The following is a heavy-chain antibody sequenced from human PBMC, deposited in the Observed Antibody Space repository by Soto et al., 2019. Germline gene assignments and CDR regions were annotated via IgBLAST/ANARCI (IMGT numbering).Heavy chain of an antibody. CDR3: ARGHSTDCSNGVCSFFYKHGMDV. D-gene: IGHD2-8*01. J-gene: IGHJ6*02. CDR1: GYSFTDYH. CDR2: INPKSGGT. V-gene: IGHV1-2*04. Sequence: ASVKVSCKAYGYSFTDYHIHWVRHAPGQGLEWLGRINPKSGGTSTAQKFQGWVTMTRDRSISTVYMELTRLRSDDTAVYFCARGHSTDCSNGVCSFFYKHGMDVWGRGTTVTVSS.